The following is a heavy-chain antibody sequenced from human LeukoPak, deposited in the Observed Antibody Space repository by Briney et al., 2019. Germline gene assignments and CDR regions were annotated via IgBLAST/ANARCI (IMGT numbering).Heavy chain of an antibody. CDR3: AKDLRARPPGDP. CDR2: ISWNSGSI. J-gene: IGHJ5*02. V-gene: IGHV3-9*01. CDR1: GFTFDDYA. Sequence: PGGSLRLSCAASGFTFDDYAMHWVRQAPGKGLEWVSGISWNSGSIGYADSVKGRFTISRDNAKNSLYLQMNSLRAEDTALYYCAKDLRARPPGDPWGQGTLVTVSS.